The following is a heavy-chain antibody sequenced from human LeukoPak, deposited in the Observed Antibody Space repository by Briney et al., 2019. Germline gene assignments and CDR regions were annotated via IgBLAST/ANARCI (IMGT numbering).Heavy chain of an antibody. CDR3: ATIKRGNIYGYFDF. V-gene: IGHV4-59*11. CDR2: MYDSVST. J-gene: IGHJ4*02. CDR1: GGSISSHY. Sequence: SETLSLTCTVPGGSISSHYWSWIRQPPGKGLEWIGYMYDSVSTKDIPSLKSRVTLSADTSKTQFSLRLSSVTAADTAVYYCATIKRGNIYGYFDFWGQGILVTVSS. D-gene: IGHD5-18*01.